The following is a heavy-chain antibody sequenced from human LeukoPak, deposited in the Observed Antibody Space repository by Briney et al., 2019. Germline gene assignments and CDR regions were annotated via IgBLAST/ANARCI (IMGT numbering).Heavy chain of an antibody. D-gene: IGHD6-13*01. V-gene: IGHV3-74*01. CDR3: ARVDPTASGKHDC. CDR2: INTEGSTT. Sequence: GGSLRLSCTASGFSFSGYWMQWVRQAPGKGLVWVSRINTEGSTTNYADSVKGRFTIYRDNAKNTLYLQMNSLRAEDTAIYYCARVDPTASGKHDCWGQGTLVTVSS. CDR1: GFSFSGYW. J-gene: IGHJ4*02.